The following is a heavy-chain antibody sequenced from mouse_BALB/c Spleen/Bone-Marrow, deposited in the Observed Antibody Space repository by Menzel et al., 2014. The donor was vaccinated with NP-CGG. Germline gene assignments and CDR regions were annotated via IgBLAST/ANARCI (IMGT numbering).Heavy chain of an antibody. D-gene: IGHD1-1*01. J-gene: IGHJ4*01. Sequence: EVQLQESGGGLVQPGGTLKLSCATSGFTFSDYHMYWVRQTPEKRLEWVAYISNGGGSTYYPDTVKGRFTISRDNAKNTQFLQMSRLKSEDTAMYYCARRRSRYYAMDYWGQGTSVTGSS. CDR3: ARRRSRYYAMDY. CDR2: ISNGGGST. CDR1: GFTFSDYH. V-gene: IGHV5-12*02.